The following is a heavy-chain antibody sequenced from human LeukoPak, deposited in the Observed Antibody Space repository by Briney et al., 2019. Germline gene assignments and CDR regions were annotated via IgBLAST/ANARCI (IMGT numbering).Heavy chain of an antibody. CDR3: ARSLQWLGYAFDI. J-gene: IGHJ3*02. CDR1: GGSTSSSNW. Sequence: SETLSLTCAVSGGSTSSSNWWSWVRQPPGKGLEWIGEIYHSGSTNYNPSLKSRVTISVDKSKNQFSLKLSSVTAADTAVYYCARSLQWLGYAFDIWGQGTMVTVSS. CDR2: IYHSGST. D-gene: IGHD6-19*01. V-gene: IGHV4-4*02.